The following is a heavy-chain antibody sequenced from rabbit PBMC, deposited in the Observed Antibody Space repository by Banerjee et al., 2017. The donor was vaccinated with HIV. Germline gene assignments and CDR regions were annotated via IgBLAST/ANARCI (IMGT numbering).Heavy chain of an antibody. CDR1: GFSFSSGYY. V-gene: IGHV1S45*01. D-gene: IGHD6-1*01. CDR2: IVTSSGTT. CDR3: ARDSGSGYAPNL. J-gene: IGHJ4*01. Sequence: QQQLVESGGGLVKPEGSLTLTCTASGFSFSSGYYMYWVRQAPGKGLELIACIVTSSGTTWYANWVNGRFTISKTSSTTVTLQMTSLTAADTATYFCARDSGSGYAPNLWGQGTLVTVS.